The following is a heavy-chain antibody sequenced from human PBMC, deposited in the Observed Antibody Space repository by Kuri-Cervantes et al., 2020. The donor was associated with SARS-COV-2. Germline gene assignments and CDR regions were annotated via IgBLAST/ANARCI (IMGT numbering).Heavy chain of an antibody. J-gene: IGHJ6*02. D-gene: IGHD3-3*01. CDR1: GYTLTSYD. Sequence: ASVKVSCKASGYTLTSYDINWVRQATGQGLEWMGWMNPNSGNTGYAQKFQGRVTMTRNTSISTAYMELSSLRSDDTAVYYCASGIGDFWSGYPPFNYYYYYGMDVWGQGTTVTVSS. CDR3: ASGIGDFWSGYPPFNYYYYYGMDV. CDR2: MNPNSGNT. V-gene: IGHV1-8*01.